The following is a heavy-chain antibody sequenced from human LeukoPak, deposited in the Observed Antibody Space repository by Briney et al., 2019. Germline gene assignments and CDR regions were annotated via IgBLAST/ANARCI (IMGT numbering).Heavy chain of an antibody. Sequence: GGSLRLSCAASGFTFEDYAMHWVRQAPGKGLEWVSGISWSSGSIGYADSVKGRFTISRDNAKNSLYLQMNSLRAEDTALYYCAKDISPYSSSLFDYWGQGTLVTVSS. J-gene: IGHJ4*02. V-gene: IGHV3-9*01. CDR2: ISWSSGSI. D-gene: IGHD6-6*01. CDR1: GFTFEDYA. CDR3: AKDISPYSSSLFDY.